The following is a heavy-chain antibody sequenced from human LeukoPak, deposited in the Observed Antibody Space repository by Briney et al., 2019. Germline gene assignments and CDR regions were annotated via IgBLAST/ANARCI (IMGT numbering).Heavy chain of an antibody. Sequence: GGSLRLSCAASGFIVSNSYMSWVRQAPGKGLEYVSVIYSGGDTYYADSVKGRFTVSRDNSKNTLYLQMNSLRAEDTAVYYCAKDSYYCSGGSCSYGFDYWGQGTLVTVSS. J-gene: IGHJ4*02. D-gene: IGHD2-15*01. CDR3: AKDSYYCSGGSCSYGFDY. CDR1: GFIVSNSY. V-gene: IGHV3-53*05. CDR2: IYSGGDT.